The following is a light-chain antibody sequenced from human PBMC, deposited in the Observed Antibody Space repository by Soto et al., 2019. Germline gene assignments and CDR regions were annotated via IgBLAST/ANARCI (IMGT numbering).Light chain of an antibody. J-gene: IGKJ1*01. V-gene: IGKV1-5*01. Sequence: DIQMTQSPSTLFASVGDRVTITCRASQSVRNWLAWYQQKPGRAPHLLIYDSSTLEPGVPSRFRGSGSGTEFTLTINGLQPDDFGTYYCQQYDGYSPKTFGQGTKLDIK. CDR2: DSS. CDR1: QSVRNW. CDR3: QQYDGYSPKT.